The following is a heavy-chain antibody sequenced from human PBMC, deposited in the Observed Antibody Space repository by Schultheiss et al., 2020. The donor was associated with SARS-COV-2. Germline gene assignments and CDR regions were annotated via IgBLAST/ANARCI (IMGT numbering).Heavy chain of an antibody. D-gene: IGHD5-24*01. V-gene: IGHV4-34*01. Sequence: SETLSLTCAVYGGSFSGYYWSWIRQPPGKGLEWIGEINHSGSTNYNPSLKSRVTISVDTSKNQFSLKLSSVTAADTAVYYCARGRRWPQPAGDWAYWGQGTLVTVSS. J-gene: IGHJ4*02. CDR3: ARGRRWPQPAGDWAY. CDR2: INHSGST. CDR1: GGSFSGYY.